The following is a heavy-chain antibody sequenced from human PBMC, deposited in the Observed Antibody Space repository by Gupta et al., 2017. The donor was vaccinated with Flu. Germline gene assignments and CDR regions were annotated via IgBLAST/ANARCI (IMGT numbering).Heavy chain of an antibody. CDR3: ARGGSKPIYYYYGMDV. V-gene: IGHV3-7*04. Sequence: EVQLVESGGGLVQPGGSLRLSCAASGFTFSSYWMSWVRQAPGKGLEWVANIKQDGSEKYYVDSVKGRFTISRDNAKNSLYLQMNSLRAEDTAVYYCARGGSKPIYYYYGMDVWGQGTTVTVSS. J-gene: IGHJ6*02. CDR1: GFTFSSYW. CDR2: IKQDGSEK. D-gene: IGHD3-10*01.